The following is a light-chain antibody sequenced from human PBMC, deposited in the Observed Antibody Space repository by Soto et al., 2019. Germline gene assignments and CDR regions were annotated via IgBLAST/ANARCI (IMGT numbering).Light chain of an antibody. Sequence: EILLTQSPGTLSLSPGEIATLSCGASQSFSSNFLAWYQQKPGQAPRLLIYGASNRATGIPDRFSGSGSGTDFTLTISRLEPEDFAVYYCQQYGSSGTFGQGTKVDIK. CDR3: QQYGSSGT. V-gene: IGKV3-20*01. J-gene: IGKJ1*01. CDR1: QSFSSNF. CDR2: GAS.